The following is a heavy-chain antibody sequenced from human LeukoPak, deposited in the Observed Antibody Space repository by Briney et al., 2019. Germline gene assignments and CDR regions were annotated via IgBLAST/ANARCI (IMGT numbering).Heavy chain of an antibody. CDR2: IYHSGST. J-gene: IGHJ3*02. Sequence: PSQTLSLTCTVSGGSISSGGYYWSWIRQPPGKGLEWIGYIYHSGSTYYNPSLKSRVTISVDRSKNQFSLKLSSVTAADTAVYYCASVDIVVVPSGGAFDIWGQGTMVTVSS. CDR3: ASVDIVVVPSGGAFDI. V-gene: IGHV4-30-2*01. D-gene: IGHD2-2*03. CDR1: GGSISSGGYY.